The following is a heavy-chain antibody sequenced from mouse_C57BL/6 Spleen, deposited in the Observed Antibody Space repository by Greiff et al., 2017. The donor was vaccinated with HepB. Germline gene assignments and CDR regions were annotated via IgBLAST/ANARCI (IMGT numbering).Heavy chain of an antibody. D-gene: IGHD1-1*01. CDR1: GFTFSDDW. V-gene: IGHV6-6*01. Sequence: EVKVVESGGGLVQPGGSMKFSCAASGFTFSDDWMDWVRQSAEKGLEWVAEIRNKANNHATYYAESVKGRFTISRDDSKSSVYLQMNSLRAEDTGIYFCTKITTVYFDYWGQGTTLTVSS. CDR3: TKITTVYFDY. CDR2: IRNKANNHAT. J-gene: IGHJ2*01.